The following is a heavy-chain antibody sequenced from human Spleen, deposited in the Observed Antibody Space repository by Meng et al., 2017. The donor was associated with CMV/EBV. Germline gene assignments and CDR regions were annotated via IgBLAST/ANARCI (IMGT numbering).Heavy chain of an antibody. J-gene: IGHJ6*02. CDR3: ARDDDEEVYDVWNRHYSPVPYYGMDV. CDR2: ISSSSSTI. V-gene: IGHV3-48*04. D-gene: IGHD3-3*01. Sequence: GESLKISCAASGFTFSSYSMNWVRQAPGKGLEWVSYISSSSSTIYYADSVKGRFTISRDNAKNSLYLQMNSLRAEDTAVYYCARDDDEEVYDVWNRHYSPVPYYGMDVWGQGTTVTVSS. CDR1: GFTFSSYS.